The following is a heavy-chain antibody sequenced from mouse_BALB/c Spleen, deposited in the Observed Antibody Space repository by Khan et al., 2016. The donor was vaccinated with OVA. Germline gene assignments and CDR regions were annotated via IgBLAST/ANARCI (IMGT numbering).Heavy chain of an antibody. V-gene: IGHV1-7*01. Sequence: QVQLKESGTELAKPGASVKMSCKASGYTFTTYWIHWLKQRPGQGLEWIGYINPNTGYTEYNQHFKDKASLTADKSSSAAYMQRSSLTSEDSAVYYCATHRYDVSWFSYWGQGTLVTVSA. CDR3: ATHRYDVSWFSY. CDR2: INPNTGYT. CDR1: GYTFTTYW. D-gene: IGHD2-14*01. J-gene: IGHJ3*01.